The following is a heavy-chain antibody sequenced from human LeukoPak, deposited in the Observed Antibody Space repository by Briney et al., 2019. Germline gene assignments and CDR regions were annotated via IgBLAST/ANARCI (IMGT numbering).Heavy chain of an antibody. J-gene: IGHJ6*04. CDR2: ISYDGSNK. CDR1: GFTFGSYG. D-gene: IGHD5-18*01. V-gene: IGHV3-30*18. Sequence: PGRSLRLSCAASGFTFGSYGMHWVRQAPGKGLERVAVISYDGSNKYYADSVKGRFTISRDNSKNTLYLQMNSLRAEDTAVYYCAKDGDTAMVSSYYGMDVWGKGTTVTVSS. CDR3: AKDGDTAMVSSYYGMDV.